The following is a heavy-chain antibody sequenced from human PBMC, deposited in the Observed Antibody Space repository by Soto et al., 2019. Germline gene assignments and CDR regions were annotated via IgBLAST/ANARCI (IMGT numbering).Heavy chain of an antibody. CDR1: GGSISSGGYY. CDR3: ARDIVVVVAASTQYYYGMDV. J-gene: IGHJ6*02. V-gene: IGHV4-31*03. CDR2: IYYSGST. D-gene: IGHD2-15*01. Sequence: QVQLQESGPGLVKPSQTLSLTCTVSGGSISSGGYYWSWIRQHPGKGLEWIGYIYYSGSTYYNPSPQRRVTVSVDTSKNQFSLKLSSVTAADTAVYYCARDIVVVVAASTQYYYGMDVWGQGTTVTVSS.